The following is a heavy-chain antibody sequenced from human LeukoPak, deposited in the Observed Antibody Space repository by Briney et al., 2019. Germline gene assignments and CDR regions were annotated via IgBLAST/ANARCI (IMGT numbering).Heavy chain of an antibody. CDR3: ARGASPWYFDL. J-gene: IGHJ2*01. CDR2: ISSNGSNT. V-gene: IGHV3-21*01. Sequence: GGSLRLSCAASGFIFSNYGMHWVRQTPGKGLEWVSFISSNGSNTYYADSVKGRFTISRDNAKNSLYLQMNSLRAEDTAVYYCARGASPWYFDLWGRGTLVTVSS. CDR1: GFIFSNYG.